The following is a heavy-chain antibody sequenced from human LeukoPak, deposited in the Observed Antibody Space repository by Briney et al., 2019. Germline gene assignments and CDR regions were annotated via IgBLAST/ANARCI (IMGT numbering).Heavy chain of an antibody. V-gene: IGHV3-30*03. Sequence: PGRSLRLSCAASGFTFSSYGMHWVRQAPGKGLEWVAVISYDGSNKYYADSVKGRFTISRDNSKSTLYLQMNSLGTEDTAVYFCARDHDSGGGGGYWGQGTLVTVSS. J-gene: IGHJ4*02. D-gene: IGHD1-26*01. CDR1: GFTFSSYG. CDR3: ARDHDSGGGGGY. CDR2: ISYDGSNK.